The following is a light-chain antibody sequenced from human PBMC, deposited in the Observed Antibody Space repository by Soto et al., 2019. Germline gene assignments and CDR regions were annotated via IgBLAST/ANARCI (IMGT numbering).Light chain of an antibody. J-gene: IGLJ1*01. CDR1: SSDVGGYNY. CDR3: SSYTSSSTPDNYV. V-gene: IGLV2-14*01. Sequence: QSVLTQPASVSGSPGQSITISCTGTSSDVGGYNYVSWYQQHPGKAPKLMIYDVSNRPSGVSNRFSGSKSGNTASLTISGLQAEDEADYYCSSYTSSSTPDNYVFGTGTKLTAL. CDR2: DVS.